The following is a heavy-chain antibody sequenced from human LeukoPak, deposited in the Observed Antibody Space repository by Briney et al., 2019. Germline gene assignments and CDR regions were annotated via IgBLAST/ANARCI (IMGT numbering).Heavy chain of an antibody. CDR1: GGSISIQSYY. D-gene: IGHD6-19*01. CDR2: IYFRGNS. J-gene: IGHJ4*02. V-gene: IGHV4-39*07. CDR3: ARQSSPFYYFDY. Sequence: RPSETLYLTCPVSGGSISIQSYYWGWIRQSPGKGLEWIGSIYFRGNSYYNPSLKSRVTISVDTSKNHFSLQWRSVTAADTGTYYCARQSSPFYYFDYWGQGIQVTVSS.